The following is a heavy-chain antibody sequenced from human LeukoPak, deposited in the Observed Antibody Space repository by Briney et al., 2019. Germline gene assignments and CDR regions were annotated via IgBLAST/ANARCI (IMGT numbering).Heavy chain of an antibody. CDR1: GGTFSSYA. CDR2: IIPILGIA. J-gene: IGHJ4*02. Sequence: GASVKVSCKASGGTFSSYAISWVRQAPGQGLEWMGRIIPILGIANYAQKFQGRVTITADKSTSTAYMELSSLRSEDTAVYYCAIGTRYDSSGPLGNWGQGTLVTVSS. D-gene: IGHD3-22*01. V-gene: IGHV1-69*04. CDR3: AIGTRYDSSGPLGN.